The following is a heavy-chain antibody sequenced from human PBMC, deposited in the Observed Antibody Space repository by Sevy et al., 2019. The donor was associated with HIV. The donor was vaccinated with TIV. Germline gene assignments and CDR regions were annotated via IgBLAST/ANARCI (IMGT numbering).Heavy chain of an antibody. V-gene: IGHV4-31*03. CDR3: ARDRFSGYDWDYFVY. D-gene: IGHD5-12*01. J-gene: IGHJ4*02. CDR1: GGSISSDGYC. Sequence: SETLSLTCTVSGGSISSDGYCWSWIRQHPGKGLEWMGCIYYSGTTYYNPSLRSRFTISVDTSKNQFSLRLSSVTSADTAVYYCARDRFSGYDWDYFVYWGQGTLVTVSS. CDR2: IYYSGTT.